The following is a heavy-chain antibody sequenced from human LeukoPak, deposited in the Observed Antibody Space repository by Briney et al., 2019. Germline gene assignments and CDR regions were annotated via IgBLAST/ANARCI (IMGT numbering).Heavy chain of an antibody. CDR3: ARAQSATNDKDSARARGAYYSYYMDV. Sequence: PGGSLRLSCAASGFTLSSYSMNSVRQAPGKGLEWVSSISRSSSYTYYADSVKGRFTISRDNSKNPRYLQMNSLRAEDTSVYYCARAQSATNDKDSARARGAYYSYYMDVWGKGTTVTVSS. CDR2: ISRSSSYT. CDR1: GFTLSSYS. J-gene: IGHJ6*03. D-gene: IGHD5-18*01. V-gene: IGHV3-21*01.